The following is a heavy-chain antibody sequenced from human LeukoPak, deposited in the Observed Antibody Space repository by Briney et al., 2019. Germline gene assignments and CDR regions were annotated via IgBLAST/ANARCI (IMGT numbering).Heavy chain of an antibody. CDR2: ITESGGST. CDR1: GFPFSTYD. J-gene: IGHJ4*02. Sequence: PGGSLRLSCVASGFPFSTYDMSWVRQAPGKGLEWVSAITESGGSTYYADSVRGRFIISRDNSKNTLSLQMNSLRAEDTALYYCVNRAWLDFWGQGTLVTVSS. D-gene: IGHD6-19*01. CDR3: VNRAWLDF. V-gene: IGHV3-23*01.